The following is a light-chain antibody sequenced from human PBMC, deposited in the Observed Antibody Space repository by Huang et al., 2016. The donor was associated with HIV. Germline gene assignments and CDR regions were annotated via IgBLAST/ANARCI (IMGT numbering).Light chain of an antibody. CDR3: QQTYNVPRS. CDR2: ATS. J-gene: IGKJ2*03. CDR1: KTVYMY. Sequence: DIQMTQSPSSLSASIGDRVTMSCRASKTVYMYLNWYQQTPGRAPKLLIYATSNFQSDVPSRFSGTGSRTNFTLTISSLQPDDFVIYCCQQTYNVPRSFGQGTALEIK. V-gene: IGKV1-39*01.